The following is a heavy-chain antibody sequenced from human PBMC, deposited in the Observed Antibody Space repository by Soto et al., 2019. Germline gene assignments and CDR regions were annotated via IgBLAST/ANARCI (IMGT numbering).Heavy chain of an antibody. D-gene: IGHD4-4*01. CDR1: GFIFSTYP. J-gene: IGHJ6*02. Sequence: EAQLLESGGGLVQPGGSLRLSCAASGFIFSTYPMSWVRQAPGKGLEWVSGISGSGISTYYTDSVKGRFTISRDNSKNTVFLQMNSLRDEDTAVYYCVKPPVITASYYYYDMDVWGQGTTVTVSS. CDR3: VKPPVITASYYYYDMDV. V-gene: IGHV3-23*01. CDR2: ISGSGIST.